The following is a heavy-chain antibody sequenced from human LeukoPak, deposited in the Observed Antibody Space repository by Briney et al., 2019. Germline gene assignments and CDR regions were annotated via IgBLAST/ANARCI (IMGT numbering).Heavy chain of an antibody. V-gene: IGHV4-59*10. Sequence: SETPSLTCAVYGGFFSGYYWSWIRQPAGKGLEWIGRIYTSGSTNYNPSLESRVTISLDTSKNQFSLKLSSVTAADTAVYYCASVNRRLGAFDIWGQGTMVTVSS. CDR1: GGFFSGYY. J-gene: IGHJ3*02. CDR2: IYTSGST. D-gene: IGHD3-16*01. CDR3: ASVNRRLGAFDI.